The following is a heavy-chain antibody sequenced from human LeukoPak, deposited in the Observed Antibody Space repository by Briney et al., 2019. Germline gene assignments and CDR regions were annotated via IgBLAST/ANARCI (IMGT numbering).Heavy chain of an antibody. CDR1: GFTFSSYG. CDR2: ISSSGSTI. V-gene: IGHV3-48*04. Sequence: GGSLRLSCAASGFTFSSYGMHWIRQAPGKGLEWVSYISSSGSTIYYADSVKGRFTISRDNAKNSLYLQMNSLRAEDTAVYYCAKSTSGSTYYFDYWGQGTLVTVSS. J-gene: IGHJ4*02. CDR3: AKSTSGSTYYFDY. D-gene: IGHD3-22*01.